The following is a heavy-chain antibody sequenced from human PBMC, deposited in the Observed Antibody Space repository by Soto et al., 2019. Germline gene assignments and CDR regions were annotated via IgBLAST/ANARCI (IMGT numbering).Heavy chain of an antibody. V-gene: IGHV1-69*13. D-gene: IGHD2-2*01. Sequence: SVKVSCKASGGTFSSYAISWVRQAPGQGLEWMGGIIPIFGTANYAQKFQGRVTITADESTSTAYMELSSLRSEDTAVYYCAREGIVVVPAASYGMDVWGQGTTVTVSS. CDR1: GGTFSSYA. CDR2: IIPIFGTA. J-gene: IGHJ6*02. CDR3: AREGIVVVPAASYGMDV.